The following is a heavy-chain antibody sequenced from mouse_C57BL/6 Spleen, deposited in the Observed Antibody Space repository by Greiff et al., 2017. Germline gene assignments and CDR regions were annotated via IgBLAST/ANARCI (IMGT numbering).Heavy chain of an antibody. V-gene: IGHV1-82*01. CDR1: GYAFSSSW. Sequence: VKLVESGPELVKPGASVKISCKASGYAFSSSWMNWVKQRPGKGLAWIGRISPGDGAPTYTGKFKGKATLTADNSSSTAYMQLSRLTSEDSAVYFCAKGLVYAMDYWGQGTSATVSA. CDR2: ISPGDGAP. J-gene: IGHJ4*01. CDR3: AKGLVYAMDY.